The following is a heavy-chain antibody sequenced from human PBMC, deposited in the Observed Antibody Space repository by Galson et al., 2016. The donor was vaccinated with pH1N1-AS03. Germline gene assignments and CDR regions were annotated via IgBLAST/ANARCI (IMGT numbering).Heavy chain of an antibody. J-gene: IGHJ4*02. CDR1: RFTSSTYA. Sequence: SLRLSCAVTRFTSSTYAMTWVRKAPGRRLEGVTSISSTGSNTLYADSVIGRFTISRDNPKNTLYLQKKSLRAEDTAVFYCAKYTIDWYEDYWGQGTLVTVSS. D-gene: IGHD6-19*01. CDR3: AKYTIDWYEDY. V-gene: IGHV3-23*01. CDR2: ISSTGSNT.